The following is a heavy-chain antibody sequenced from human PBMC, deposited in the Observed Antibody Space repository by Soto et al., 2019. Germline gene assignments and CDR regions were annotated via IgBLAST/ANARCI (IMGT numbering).Heavy chain of an antibody. CDR2: FDPEDGET. CDR3: ATSLRYFDWLLPANFDY. Sequence: ASVKISCTVSGYTLTELSMHWVRQAPGKGLEWMGGFDPEDGETTYTQKFQGRVTMTEDTSTDTAYMELSRLRSEDTAVYYCATSLRYFDWLLPANFDYWGQGTLVTSPQ. V-gene: IGHV1-24*01. CDR1: GYTLTELS. D-gene: IGHD3-9*01. J-gene: IGHJ4*02.